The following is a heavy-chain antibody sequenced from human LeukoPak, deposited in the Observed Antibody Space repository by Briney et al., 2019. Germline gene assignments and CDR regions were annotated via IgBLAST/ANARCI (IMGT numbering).Heavy chain of an antibody. CDR1: GYSFTTYW. V-gene: IGHV5-51*01. J-gene: IGHJ3*02. CDR3: TRLRITMIRPDVFDI. Sequence: GESLKISCKGSGYSFTTYWIGWVRQMPGKGLEWMGIIYPDDSDTRYSPSFQGQVSISVDKSVSAAYLQWSSLKASDTAIYYCTRLRITMIRPDVFDIWGQGTMVTVSS. D-gene: IGHD3-22*01. CDR2: IYPDDSDT.